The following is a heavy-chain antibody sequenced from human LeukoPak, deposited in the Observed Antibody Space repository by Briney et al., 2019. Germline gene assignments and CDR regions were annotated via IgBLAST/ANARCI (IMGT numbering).Heavy chain of an antibody. CDR3: AKVRFCSGGSCYTYFDY. CDR2: ISGSGGST. Sequence: GGSLRLSCATSGCTFSSYAMSWVRQAPGKGLEWVSGISGSGGSTYYADSVKGRFTISRDNSKNTVYLQMNSLRAEDMAVYYCAKVRFCSGGSCYTYFDYWGQGTLVTVSS. D-gene: IGHD2-15*01. CDR1: GCTFSSYA. V-gene: IGHV3-23*01. J-gene: IGHJ4*02.